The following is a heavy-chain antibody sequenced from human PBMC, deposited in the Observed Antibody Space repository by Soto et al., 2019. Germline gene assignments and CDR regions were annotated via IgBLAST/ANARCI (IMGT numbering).Heavy chain of an antibody. Sequence: SETLSLTCTVSGGSISSYYWSWIRQPPGKGLEWIGYIYYSGSTNYNPSLKSRVTISVDTSKNQFSLKLSSVTAADTAVYYCARDQRYNWFDPWGQGTLVTVSS. D-gene: IGHD6-25*01. J-gene: IGHJ5*02. CDR1: GGSISSYY. CDR3: ARDQRYNWFDP. CDR2: IYYSGST. V-gene: IGHV4-59*01.